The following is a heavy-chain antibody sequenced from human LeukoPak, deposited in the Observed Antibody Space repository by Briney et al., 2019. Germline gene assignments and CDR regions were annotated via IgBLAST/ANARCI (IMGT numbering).Heavy chain of an antibody. CDR2: ISSSGSTI. V-gene: IGHV3-11*01. J-gene: IGHJ3*02. CDR1: GSTFSDYY. CDR3: ARVTSEGAFDI. Sequence: GGSLRLSCAASGSTFSDYYMGWIRQAPGKGLEWVSYISSSGSTIYYADSVKDRFTISRDNAKNSLYLQMNSLRAEDTAVYYCARVTSEGAFDIWGQGTMVTVSS. D-gene: IGHD6-6*01.